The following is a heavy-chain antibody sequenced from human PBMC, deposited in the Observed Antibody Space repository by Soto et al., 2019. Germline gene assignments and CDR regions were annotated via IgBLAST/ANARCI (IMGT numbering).Heavy chain of an antibody. CDR2: ISYDGSNK. V-gene: IGHV3-30*18. Sequence: QVQLVESGGGVVQPGRSLRLSCAASGFTFSSYGMHWVRQAPGKGLEWVAVISYDGSNKYYADSVKGRFTISRDNSKNTLYLQMNSLRAEDTAVSYCAKERSSGWIDYWGQGTMVTVSS. D-gene: IGHD6-19*01. J-gene: IGHJ4*02. CDR1: GFTFSSYG. CDR3: AKERSSGWIDY.